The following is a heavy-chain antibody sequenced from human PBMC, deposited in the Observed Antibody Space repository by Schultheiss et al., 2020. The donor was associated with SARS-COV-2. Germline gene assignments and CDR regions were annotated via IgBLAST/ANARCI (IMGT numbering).Heavy chain of an antibody. V-gene: IGHV3-30-3*01. J-gene: IGHJ6*02. Sequence: GGSLRLSCAASGFTFSSYAMSWVRQAPGKGLEWVAVISYDGSNKYYADSVKGRFTISRDNSKNTLYLQMNSLRAEDTAVYYCARDEWYYDSSGYYYYYGMDVWGQGTTVTVSS. CDR3: ARDEWYYDSSGYYYYYGMDV. D-gene: IGHD3-22*01. CDR2: ISYDGSNK. CDR1: GFTFSSYA.